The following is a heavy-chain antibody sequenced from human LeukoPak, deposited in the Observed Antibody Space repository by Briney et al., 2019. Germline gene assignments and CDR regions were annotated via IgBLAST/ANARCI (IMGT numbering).Heavy chain of an antibody. CDR2: IFSSGGA. D-gene: IGHD6-19*01. Sequence: SETLSLTCAVSGGSITGFFWTWIRQPAGEGLQYIGRIFSSGGANYNPSLQSRVAMSVDTSQNLFSLKLTSVTAADTAVYFCARVATPDVSSPLDFWGQGILVTVSS. J-gene: IGHJ4*02. V-gene: IGHV4-4*07. CDR3: ARVATPDVSSPLDF. CDR1: GGSITGFF.